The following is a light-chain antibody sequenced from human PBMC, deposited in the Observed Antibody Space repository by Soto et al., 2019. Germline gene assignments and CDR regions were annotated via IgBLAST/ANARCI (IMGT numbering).Light chain of an antibody. CDR2: AVS. J-gene: IGKJ3*01. CDR3: QQSYGAPQFT. Sequence: DIQMTQSPSSLSASVGARVTITCRASESIGSHLNWYQQKPGQAPKALIYAVSSLQSGVPSRFSGSGSGTDFTLTISSLQPEDFATYYCQQSYGAPQFTFGPGTKVEIK. CDR1: ESIGSH. V-gene: IGKV1-39*01.